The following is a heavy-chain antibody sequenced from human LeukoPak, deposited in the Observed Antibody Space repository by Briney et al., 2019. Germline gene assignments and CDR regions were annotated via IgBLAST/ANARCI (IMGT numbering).Heavy chain of an antibody. J-gene: IGHJ4*02. CDR1: GYTFTSYY. Sequence: ASVKVSCRASGYTFTSYYMHWVRQAPGQGLEWMGIINPSDGSTSYARKFQGRVTMTRDTSTSTVYMELSSLRSEDTAVYYCAREGSSGYPQAYYFDYWGQGTLVTVSS. V-gene: IGHV1-46*01. CDR2: INPSDGST. D-gene: IGHD3-22*01. CDR3: AREGSSGYPQAYYFDY.